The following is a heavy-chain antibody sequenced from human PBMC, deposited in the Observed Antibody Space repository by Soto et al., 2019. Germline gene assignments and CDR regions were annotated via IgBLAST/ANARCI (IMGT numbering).Heavy chain of an antibody. CDR3: ARHTMKTVTTFDC. Sequence: QLQLQESGPGLVKPSETLSLTCTVSGGSISGLTYNWGWIRQPPGQGLQWIGSIYYSGSPYYNPSLKGRVTLSVDTSKNQFSLRLTSVTAADTALYYWARHTMKTVTTFDCWGPGALVTVSS. V-gene: IGHV4-39*01. CDR1: GGSISGLTYN. CDR2: IYYSGSP. J-gene: IGHJ4*02. D-gene: IGHD4-17*01.